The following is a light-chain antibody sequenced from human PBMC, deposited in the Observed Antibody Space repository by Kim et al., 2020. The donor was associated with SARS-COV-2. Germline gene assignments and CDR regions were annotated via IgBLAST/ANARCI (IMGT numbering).Light chain of an antibody. CDR1: SLRNFY. Sequence: ALGQTVRIKCQGDSLRNFYTTWYQQKPGQAPVVVIYGKNNRPSGIPDRFSGSSSGNTASLTITGAQAEDEADYYCNSRYSSGNNYVFGTGTKVTVL. V-gene: IGLV3-19*01. J-gene: IGLJ1*01. CDR3: NSRYSSGNNYV. CDR2: GKN.